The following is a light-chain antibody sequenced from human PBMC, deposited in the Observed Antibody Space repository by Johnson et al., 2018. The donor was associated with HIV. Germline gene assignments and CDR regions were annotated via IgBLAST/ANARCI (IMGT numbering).Light chain of an antibody. V-gene: IGLV1-51*01. Sequence: QSVLTQPPSVSAAPGQKVTISCSGSSSNIGNNYVSWYQQLPGTAPKLLIYDNNKRPSGIPDRFSGSKSGTSATLGITGLQTGDEADYYCGTWDSSLSAGIVFGTGTKGTVL. CDR1: SSNIGNNY. CDR2: DNN. J-gene: IGLJ1*01. CDR3: GTWDSSLSAGIV.